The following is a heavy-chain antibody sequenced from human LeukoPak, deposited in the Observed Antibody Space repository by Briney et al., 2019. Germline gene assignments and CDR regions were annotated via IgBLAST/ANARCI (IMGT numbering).Heavy chain of an antibody. CDR1: GFTFSSYE. Sequence: SGGSLRLSCAASGFTFSSYEMNWVRQAPGKGLEWVSYISSSGSTIYFADSVKGRFTISRDNAKNSLYLQMNSLRAEDTAVYYCARRKQRLNMDYWGQGTLVTVSS. V-gene: IGHV3-48*03. CDR2: ISSSGSTI. D-gene: IGHD6-25*01. CDR3: ARRKQRLNMDY. J-gene: IGHJ4*02.